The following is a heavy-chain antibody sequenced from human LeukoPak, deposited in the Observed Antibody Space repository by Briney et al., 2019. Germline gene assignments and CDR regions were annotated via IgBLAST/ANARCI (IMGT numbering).Heavy chain of an antibody. V-gene: IGHV4-31*03. CDR3: ARDGNSYGVDY. D-gene: IGHD5-18*01. CDR1: GGSISSDGYY. Sequence: SETLSLTCTVSGGSISSDGYYWSWIRQHPGKGLEWIGYIYYSGSTYYNPSLKSRVTISVDTSKSQFSLKLSSVTAADTAVYYCARDGNSYGVDYWGQGTLVTVSS. J-gene: IGHJ4*02. CDR2: IYYSGST.